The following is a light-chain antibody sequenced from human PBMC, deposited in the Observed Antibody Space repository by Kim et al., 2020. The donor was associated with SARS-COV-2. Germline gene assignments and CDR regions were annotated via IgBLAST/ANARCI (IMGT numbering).Light chain of an antibody. CDR1: SSNIGSNT. J-gene: IGLJ3*02. V-gene: IGLV1-44*01. CDR2: SNN. CDR3: AAWDDSLNGPV. Sequence: QSVLTQPPSASGTPGPRVTISCSGSSSNIGSNTVNWYQQLPGTAPKLLIYSNNQRPSGVPDRFSGSKSGTSASLAISGLQSEDEADYYCAAWDDSLNGPVFGGGTQLTVL.